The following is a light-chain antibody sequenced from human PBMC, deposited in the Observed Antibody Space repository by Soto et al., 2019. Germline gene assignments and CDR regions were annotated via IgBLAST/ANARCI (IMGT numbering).Light chain of an antibody. Sequence: QSVLTQPPSASGTPGQRVTISCSGSSSNIGSNTVNWYQQLPGTAPKLLIYSNNQRPSGVPDRFSGSKSGTSDSLAISGIKSEDEADYYCAAWDDSLNGPVFGGGTKLTVL. CDR1: SSNIGSNT. CDR2: SNN. CDR3: AAWDDSLNGPV. J-gene: IGLJ2*01. V-gene: IGLV1-44*01.